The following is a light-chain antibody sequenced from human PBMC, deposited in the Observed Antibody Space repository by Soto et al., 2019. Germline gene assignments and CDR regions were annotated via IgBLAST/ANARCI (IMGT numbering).Light chain of an antibody. CDR3: HQYVSPPWT. CDR2: GAS. Sequence: EXVLTQSPGTLSLSPGERATLSCRASQSLSKTYLAWYQKKPGQAPRLLIDGASSRATGTPDRFSGSGSGTDFTLTISRLEPEDFAVYYCHQYVSPPWTFGQGTKV. CDR1: QSLSKTY. V-gene: IGKV3-20*01. J-gene: IGKJ1*01.